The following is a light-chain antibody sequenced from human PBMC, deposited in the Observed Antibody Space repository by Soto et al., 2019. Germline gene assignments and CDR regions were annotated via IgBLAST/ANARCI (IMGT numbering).Light chain of an antibody. Sequence: DIVMTQSPDSLPVSLGERATINCKSSQSVLYSSNNKNYLAWHQQKPGQPPKLLIYWASTRESGVPDRFSGSGSGTDFTLVISSLQAEDVAVYYCQQYYRTPLTFGGGTKVEMK. CDR2: WAS. CDR1: QSVLYSSNNKNY. V-gene: IGKV4-1*01. CDR3: QQYYRTPLT. J-gene: IGKJ4*01.